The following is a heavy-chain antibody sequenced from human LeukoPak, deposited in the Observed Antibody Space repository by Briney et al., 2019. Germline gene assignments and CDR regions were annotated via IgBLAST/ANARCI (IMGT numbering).Heavy chain of an antibody. CDR3: ARVLYGNSFFDC. CDR2: IYYSGTT. J-gene: IGHJ4*02. Sequence: PSETLSLTCSVSGGSISSSSYYWAWIRQPPGKGLEWIGNIYYSGTTYYNPSLKSRVTISVDTSKNQFSQKLSSVTAADTAVYYCARVLYGNSFFDCWGQGTLVTVSS. D-gene: IGHD4-23*01. V-gene: IGHV4-39*01. CDR1: GGSISSSSYY.